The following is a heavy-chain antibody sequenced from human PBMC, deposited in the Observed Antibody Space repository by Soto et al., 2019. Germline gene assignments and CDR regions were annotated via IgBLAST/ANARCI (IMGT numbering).Heavy chain of an antibody. CDR3: ARGIIYCYGYSDAFDI. CDR2: INPSGGST. V-gene: IGHV1-46*01. J-gene: IGHJ3*02. CDR1: GYTFTSYY. D-gene: IGHD5-18*01. Sequence: ASVKVSCKASGYTFTSYYMHWVRQAPGQGLEWMGIINPSGGSTSYAQKSQGRVSMTRDTSTSTVYMELSSLRSEDTAVYYCARGIIYCYGYSDAFDIWGRGTMVTVSS.